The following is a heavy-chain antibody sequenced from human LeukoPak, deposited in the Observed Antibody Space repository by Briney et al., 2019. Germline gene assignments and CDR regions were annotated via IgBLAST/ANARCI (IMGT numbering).Heavy chain of an antibody. CDR1: GYTFTTYG. Sequence: ASVTVSCTASGYTFTTYGISWVRQAPGQGLEWLGFISAHNGNTNYAQKLQGRVTMTTDTSTSTAYMELRSLRSDDTALYYCARASGTYYYDSSAYPYWGQGTLVTVSS. D-gene: IGHD3-22*01. CDR2: ISAHNGNT. CDR3: ARASGTYYYDSSAYPY. J-gene: IGHJ4*02. V-gene: IGHV1-18*01.